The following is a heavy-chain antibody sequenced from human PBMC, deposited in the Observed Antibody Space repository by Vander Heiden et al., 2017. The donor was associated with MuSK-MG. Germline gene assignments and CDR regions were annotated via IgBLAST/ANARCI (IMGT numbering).Heavy chain of an antibody. Sequence: QVQLQQWGAGLLQPSETLSLTCAVYGGSFSGYYWSWIRQPPGKGLEWIGEINHSGSTNYNPSLKSRVTISVDTSKNQFSLKLSSVTAADTAVYYCARVTYYYGSGSYRRPYDYWGQGTLVTVSS. V-gene: IGHV4-34*01. CDR2: INHSGST. D-gene: IGHD3-10*01. CDR3: ARVTYYYGSGSYRRPYDY. J-gene: IGHJ4*02. CDR1: GGSFSGYY.